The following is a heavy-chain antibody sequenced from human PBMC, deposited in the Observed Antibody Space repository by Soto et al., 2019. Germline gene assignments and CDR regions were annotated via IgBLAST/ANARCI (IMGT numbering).Heavy chain of an antibody. D-gene: IGHD3-3*01. V-gene: IGHV1-69*13. J-gene: IGHJ6*02. CDR3: ARGSRFLESSPWYYGMDV. CDR1: GGPFISYA. Sequence: GXSVKVSCKTSGGPFISYAISWVRQAPGQGLEWMGGIIPIFGTANYAQKFQGRVTITADESTSTAYMELSSLRSGDTAVYYCARGSRFLESSPWYYGMDVWGQGTTVTVSS. CDR2: IIPIFGTA.